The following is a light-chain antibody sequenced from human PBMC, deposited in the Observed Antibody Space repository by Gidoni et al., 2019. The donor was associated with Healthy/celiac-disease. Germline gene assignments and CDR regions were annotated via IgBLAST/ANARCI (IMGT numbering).Light chain of an antibody. CDR3: CSYAGSYTLGV. CDR2: DVS. CDR1: SSDVGGYNY. Sequence: QSALTQPRSLSESPGQSVTISCTGTSSDVGGYNYVSWYQQHPGKAPKLMIYDVSKRPSGVPDRFSGSKSGNTASLTISGLQAEDEADYYCCSYAGSYTLGVFGGGTKLTVL. J-gene: IGLJ3*02. V-gene: IGLV2-11*01.